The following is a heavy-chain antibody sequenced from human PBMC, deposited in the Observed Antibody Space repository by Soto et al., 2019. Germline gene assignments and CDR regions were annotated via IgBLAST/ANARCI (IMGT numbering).Heavy chain of an antibody. D-gene: IGHD1-1*01. CDR2: ISYDGNNK. Sequence: PGGSLRLSCAASGFTLKSYGMHWVRQAPGKGLEWVAVISYDGNNKYYADSVKGRFTISRDIPKNTLYLQLNSLRAEDTAVYYCAKEGLYKTLDYWGQGTLVTVSS. J-gene: IGHJ4*02. CDR1: GFTLKSYG. CDR3: AKEGLYKTLDY. V-gene: IGHV3-30*18.